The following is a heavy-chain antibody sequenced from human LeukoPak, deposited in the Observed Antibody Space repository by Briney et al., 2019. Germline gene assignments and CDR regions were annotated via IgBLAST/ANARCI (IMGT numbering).Heavy chain of an antibody. D-gene: IGHD2-15*01. Sequence: GETLCLSCAVSGVTVSSNYMSWVRQAPGKGLEWVWVIYSSGSTNYADSLKRRFTISIDTSKNTLYLQMNCLRAADTAVYYCAVVGAGDCSGGSCPYFFDNCGEGALVSVSS. CDR2: IYSSGST. CDR3: AVVGAGDCSGGSCPYFFDN. V-gene: IGHV3-53*01. J-gene: IGHJ4*02. CDR1: GVTVSSNY.